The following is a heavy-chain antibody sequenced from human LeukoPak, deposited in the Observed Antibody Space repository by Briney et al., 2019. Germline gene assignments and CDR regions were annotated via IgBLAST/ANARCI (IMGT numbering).Heavy chain of an antibody. D-gene: IGHD6-13*01. V-gene: IGHV1-18*01. CDR2: ISAYNGNT. CDR1: GYTFTSYG. J-gene: IGHJ4*02. CDR3: ARASGRSWYIDYFDY. Sequence: GASVKVSFKASGYTFTSYGISWVRQAPGQGLEWMGWISAYNGNTNYAQKLQGRVTMTTDTSTSTAYMELRSLRSDDTAVYYCARASGRSWYIDYFDYWGQGTLVTVSS.